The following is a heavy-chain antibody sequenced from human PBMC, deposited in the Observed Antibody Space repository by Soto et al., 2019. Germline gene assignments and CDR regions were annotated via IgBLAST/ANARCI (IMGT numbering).Heavy chain of an antibody. V-gene: IGHV4-38-2*02. J-gene: IGHJ4*02. CDR3: ARELVHPEPTFDY. Sequence: PSETLSLTCPVSGYSISSGYYWGWIRQPPGKGLEWIGSIYHSGSTYYNPSLKSRVTISVDTSKNQFSLKLSSVTAADTAVYYCARELVHPEPTFDYWGQGTLVTVSS. CDR1: GYSISSGYY. CDR2: IYHSGST. D-gene: IGHD1-26*01.